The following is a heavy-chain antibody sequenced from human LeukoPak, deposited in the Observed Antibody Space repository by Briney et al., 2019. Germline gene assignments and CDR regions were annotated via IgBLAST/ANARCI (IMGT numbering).Heavy chain of an antibody. D-gene: IGHD1-1*01. CDR1: GFTFNSYT. J-gene: IGHJ4*02. V-gene: IGHV3-30*04. CDR3: ARGGRIQLERRGYFDY. Sequence: GGSLRLSCAASGFTFNSYTMHWVRQAPGKGLEGGAVISYDGGSKYYAHSVKGRFTISRDNAKNTLYLHMNSLRAEDTAVYYCARGGRIQLERRGYFDYWGQGTLVTVST. CDR2: ISYDGGSK.